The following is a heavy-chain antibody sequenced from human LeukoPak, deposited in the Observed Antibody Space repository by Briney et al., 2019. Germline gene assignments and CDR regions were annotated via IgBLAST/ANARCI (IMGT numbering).Heavy chain of an antibody. Sequence: GRSLRLSCAASGFTFSSYSMNWVRQAPGKGLEWVSYISSSSGLIYYADSVKGRFTISRDNAKNSLYLQMNSLRAEDTAVYYCARDQNYYGSGSQNYYYYYYMGVWGKGTTVTVSS. CDR2: ISSSSGLI. CDR3: ARDQNYYGSGSQNYYYYYYMGV. D-gene: IGHD3-10*01. J-gene: IGHJ6*03. CDR1: GFTFSSYS. V-gene: IGHV3-48*01.